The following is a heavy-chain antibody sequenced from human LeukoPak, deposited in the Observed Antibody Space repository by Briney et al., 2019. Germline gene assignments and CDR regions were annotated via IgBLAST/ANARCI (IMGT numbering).Heavy chain of an antibody. CDR2: INQDGSQK. V-gene: IGHV3-7*01. J-gene: IGHJ4*02. Sequence: HSGGSLRLSCAASGFTFGSCWLNWVRETPGKGLECVANINQDGSQKFYVDSVKGRFTISRDNANNSLYRQRTRLRAEDTAVYYCMCRWDYWGQGTLVTVSS. CDR1: GFTFGSCW. D-gene: IGHD4-23*01. CDR3: MCRWDY.